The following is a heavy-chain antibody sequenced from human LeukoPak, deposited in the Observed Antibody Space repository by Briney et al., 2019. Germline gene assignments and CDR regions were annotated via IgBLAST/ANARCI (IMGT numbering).Heavy chain of an antibody. V-gene: IGHV1-69*06. CDR1: GGTFSSYA. D-gene: IGHD3-22*01. Sequence: SVKVSCKASGGTFSSYAISWVRQAPGQGLEWMGGIIPIFGTANYAQKFQGRVTITADKSTSTAYMELSSLRSEDTAVYYCARTDNKYDSRLLFNWGQGTQVTVSS. J-gene: IGHJ4*02. CDR2: IIPIFGTA. CDR3: ARTDNKYDSRLLFN.